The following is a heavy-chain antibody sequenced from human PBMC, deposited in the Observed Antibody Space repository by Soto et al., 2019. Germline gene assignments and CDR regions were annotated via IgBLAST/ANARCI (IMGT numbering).Heavy chain of an antibody. D-gene: IGHD3-22*01. CDR1: GFTFDDYG. J-gene: IGHJ3*02. V-gene: IGHV3-20*04. Sequence: GGSLRLSCAASGFTFDDYGMSWVRQAPGKGLEWVSGINWNGGSTGYADSVKGRFTVSRDNAKNSVYLQMNSLRVEDTAVYYCARGDYHDISGPFSDAFDIWGQGTMVTVSS. CDR3: ARGDYHDISGPFSDAFDI. CDR2: INWNGGST.